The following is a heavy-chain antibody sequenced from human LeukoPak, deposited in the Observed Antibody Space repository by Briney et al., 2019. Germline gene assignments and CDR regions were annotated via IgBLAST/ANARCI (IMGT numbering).Heavy chain of an antibody. Sequence: ASVKVSCKASGGTFSSYAINWVRQATGQGLEWMGWMNPNSGNAGYAQKFQGRVTMTRNTSISTAYMELSSLRSEDTAVYYCASRPTLSGWSSSTPYDYWGQGTLVTVSS. D-gene: IGHD6-19*01. CDR1: GGTFSSYA. CDR2: MNPNSGNA. J-gene: IGHJ4*02. V-gene: IGHV1-8*02. CDR3: ASRPTLSGWSSSTPYDY.